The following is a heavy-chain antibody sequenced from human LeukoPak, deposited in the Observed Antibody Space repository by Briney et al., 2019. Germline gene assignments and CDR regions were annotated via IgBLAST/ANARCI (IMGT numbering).Heavy chain of an antibody. CDR3: ARGSIVGATFDYFDY. V-gene: IGHV1-2*02. J-gene: IGHJ4*02. CDR2: INPNSGGT. D-gene: IGHD1-26*01. CDR1: GYTFTGYY. Sequence: VASVTVSCTASGYTFTGYYIHWVRQAPGQGLEWMGWINPNSGGTNYAQKFQGRVTMTRDTSISTAYMDLSRLRSDDTAVYYCARGSIVGATFDYFDYWGQGTLVTVSS.